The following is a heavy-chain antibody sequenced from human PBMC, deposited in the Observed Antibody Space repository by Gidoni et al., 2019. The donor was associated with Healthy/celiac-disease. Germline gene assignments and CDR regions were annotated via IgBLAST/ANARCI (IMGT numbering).Heavy chain of an antibody. CDR2: ISYDGSNK. D-gene: IGHD4-17*01. J-gene: IGHJ4*02. CDR3: AKGPNDYGDYVEYYFDY. V-gene: IGHV3-30*18. CDR1: GFTFSSYG. Sequence: QVQLVESGGGVVQPGRSLRLSCAASGFTFSSYGMHWVRQAPGKVREWVAVISYDGSNKYYADSVKGRFTISRDNSKNTLYLQMNSLRAEDTAVYYCAKGPNDYGDYVEYYFDYWGQGTLVTVSS.